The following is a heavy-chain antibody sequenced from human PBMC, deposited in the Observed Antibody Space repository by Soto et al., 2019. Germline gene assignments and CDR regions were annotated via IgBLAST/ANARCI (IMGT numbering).Heavy chain of an antibody. V-gene: IGHV3-21*01. CDR1: GFTFSSYS. CDR2: ISSSSSYI. CDR3: AREYYDFWSGLSPHMYYGMDV. J-gene: IGHJ6*02. Sequence: GGSLRLSCAASGFTFSSYSMNWVRQAPGKGLEWVSSISSSSSYIYYADSVKGRFTISRDNAKNSLYLQMNSLRAEDTAVYYCAREYYDFWSGLSPHMYYGMDVWGQGTTVTVSS. D-gene: IGHD3-3*01.